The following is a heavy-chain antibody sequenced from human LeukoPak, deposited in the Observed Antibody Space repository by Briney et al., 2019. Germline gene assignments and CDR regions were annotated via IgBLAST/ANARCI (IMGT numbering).Heavy chain of an antibody. CDR1: GFTFSSYG. CDR2: IRYDGSNK. Sequence: GGSLRLSCAASGFTFSSYGMHWVRQAPGKGLEWVAFIRYDGSNKYYADSVKGRFTISRDSSKNTLYLQMNSLRAEDTAVYYCAKDRSGYPDAFDIWGQGTMVTVSS. V-gene: IGHV3-30*02. CDR3: AKDRSGYPDAFDI. J-gene: IGHJ3*02. D-gene: IGHD5-12*01.